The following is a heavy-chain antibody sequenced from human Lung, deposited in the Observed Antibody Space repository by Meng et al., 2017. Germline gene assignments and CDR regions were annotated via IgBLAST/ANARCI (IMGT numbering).Heavy chain of an antibody. V-gene: IGHV1-18*01. Sequence: QVQLVQSGAEIKKPGAPVKVSCKASADTFANYAISWVRQAPGQGLEWMGRISTHNGNTNYALKLQGRVTVTTDTSTSTAYMELRNLRSDDTAIYYCATARFSFLLGFDYWGQGTLVTVSS. CDR1: ADTFANYA. D-gene: IGHD2-8*02. J-gene: IGHJ4*02. CDR3: ATARFSFLLGFDY. CDR2: ISTHNGNT.